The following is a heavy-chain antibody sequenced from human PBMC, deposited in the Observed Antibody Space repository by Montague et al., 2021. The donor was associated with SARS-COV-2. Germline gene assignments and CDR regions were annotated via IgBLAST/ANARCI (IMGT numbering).Heavy chain of an antibody. D-gene: IGHD6-6*01. CDR3: AHRLPGVAAFDY. V-gene: IGHV2-5*02. CDR2: IYWDDDK. CDR1: GFSLSTRTVG. Sequence: PALVKPTQTLTPTCTFSGFSLSTRTVGVGWIRQPPGRALEWLALIYWDDDKRYSPSLKSRLTITKVTSKNQVVLTMTNMDPVDKATYDCAHRLPGVAAFDYWGQGTLVTVAS. J-gene: IGHJ4*02.